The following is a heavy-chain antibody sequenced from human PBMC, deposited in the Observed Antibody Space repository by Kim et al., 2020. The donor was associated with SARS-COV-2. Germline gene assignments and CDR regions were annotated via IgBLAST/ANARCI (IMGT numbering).Heavy chain of an antibody. CDR3: ARGRGRVAATLFGY. V-gene: IGHV1-8*01. Sequence: ASVKVSCKASGYTFTSYDINWVRQATGQGLEWMGWMNPNSGNTGYAQKFQGRVTMTRNTSISTAYMELSSLRSEDTAVYYCARGRGRVAATLFGYWGQGTLVTVSS. J-gene: IGHJ4*02. D-gene: IGHD2-15*01. CDR2: MNPNSGNT. CDR1: GYTFTSYD.